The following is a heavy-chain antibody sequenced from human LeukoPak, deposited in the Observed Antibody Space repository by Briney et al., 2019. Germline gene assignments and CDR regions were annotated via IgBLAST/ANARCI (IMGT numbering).Heavy chain of an antibody. D-gene: IGHD3-22*01. J-gene: IGHJ4*02. CDR1: GGFDIYY. CDR2: TTFRGKT. V-gene: IGHV4-34*01. Sequence: SGTLSLICAVYGGFDIYYWTIVRQPPGKGLEWIGETTFRGKTNYNPSLKGRVTISVDRTTQQFSLKLTSVTVADTAVYYCARVYESSPSLYDSSVPANHYFDYWGQGTLVTVSS. CDR3: ARVYESSPSLYDSSVPANHYFDY.